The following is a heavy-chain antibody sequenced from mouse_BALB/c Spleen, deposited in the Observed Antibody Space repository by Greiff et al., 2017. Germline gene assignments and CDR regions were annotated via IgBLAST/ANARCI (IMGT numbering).Heavy chain of an antibody. CDR3: ARQEYYGSSPAWFAY. CDR2: ISSGGGST. J-gene: IGHJ3*01. Sequence: DVHLVESGGGLVKPGGSLKLSCAASGFAFSSYDMSWVRQTPEKRLEWVAYISSGGGSTYYPDTVKGRFTISRDNAKNTLYLQMSSLKSEDTAMYYCARQEYYGSSPAWFAYWGQGTLVTVSA. D-gene: IGHD1-1*01. CDR1: GFAFSSYD. V-gene: IGHV5-12-1*01.